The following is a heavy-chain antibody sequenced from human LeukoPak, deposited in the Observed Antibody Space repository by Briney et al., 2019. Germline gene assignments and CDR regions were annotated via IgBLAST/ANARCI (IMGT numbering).Heavy chain of an antibody. CDR2: ISAYNGNT. Sequence: GASVKVSCKASGYTFTSYGISWVRQAPGQGLEWMGWISAYNGNTNYAQKLQGRVTMTTDTSTSTAYMELRSLRSDDTAVYYCARGYYGSGSYYNTYYYYYYMDVWGKGTTVTVSS. J-gene: IGHJ6*03. CDR3: ARGYYGSGSYYNTYYYYYYMDV. CDR1: GYTFTSYG. V-gene: IGHV1-18*01. D-gene: IGHD3-10*01.